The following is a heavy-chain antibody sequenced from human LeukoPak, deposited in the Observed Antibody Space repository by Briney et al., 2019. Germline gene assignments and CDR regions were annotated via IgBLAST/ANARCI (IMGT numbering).Heavy chain of an antibody. CDR2: IIPILGTA. J-gene: IGHJ4*02. CDR1: GGTFSSYA. Sequence: GASVKVSCKASGGTFSSYAISWVRQAPGQGLEWMGGIIPILGTANYAQKFQGRVTITADESTSTAYMELSSLRSEDTAVYYCATPLYSYGSPFDYWGQGTLVTVSS. V-gene: IGHV1-69*13. D-gene: IGHD5-18*01. CDR3: ATPLYSYGSPFDY.